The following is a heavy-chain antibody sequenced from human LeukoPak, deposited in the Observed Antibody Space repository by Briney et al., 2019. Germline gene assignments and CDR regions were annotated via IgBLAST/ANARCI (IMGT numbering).Heavy chain of an antibody. CDR1: GYTFTNYG. Sequence: ASVKVSCKASGYTFTNYGISWVRQAPGQGLEWMGWISAYNGNTNYAQKLQGRVTMTTDTSTSTAYMELRSLRSDDTAVYYCARVQYDSSGYYYNYYYYRAVGGRGTTVPVS. V-gene: IGHV1-18*01. CDR3: ARVQYDSSGYYYNYYYYRAV. CDR2: ISAYNGNT. J-gene: IGHJ6*03. D-gene: IGHD3-22*01.